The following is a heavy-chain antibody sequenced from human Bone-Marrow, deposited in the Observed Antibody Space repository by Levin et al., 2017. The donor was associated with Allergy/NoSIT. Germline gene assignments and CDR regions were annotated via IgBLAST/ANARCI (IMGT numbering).Heavy chain of an antibody. D-gene: IGHD3-3*01. CDR1: GGSFSGYY. CDR2: INHSGST. J-gene: IGHJ4*02. CDR3: ARVKRDRITIFGVVTSPFDY. Sequence: SETLSLTCAVYGGSFSGYYWSWIRQPPGKGLEWIGEINHSGSTNYNPSLKSRVTISVDTSKNQFSLKLSSVTAADTAVYYCARVKRDRITIFGVVTSPFDYWGQGTLVTVSS. V-gene: IGHV4-34*01.